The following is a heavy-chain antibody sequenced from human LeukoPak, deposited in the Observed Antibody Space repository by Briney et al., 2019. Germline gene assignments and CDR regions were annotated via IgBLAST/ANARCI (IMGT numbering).Heavy chain of an antibody. V-gene: IGHV4-34*01. Sequence: NASETLSLTCAVYGGSFSGYYWSWIRQAPGKGLEWIGEINHSGSTNYNPSLKSRFTISVDTSKNQFSLKLSSVTAADTAVYYCARDYKVLKGFVPREVGATGGWFDPWGQGTLVTVSS. J-gene: IGHJ5*02. CDR2: INHSGST. CDR3: ARDYKVLKGFVPREVGATGGWFDP. D-gene: IGHD1-26*01. CDR1: GGSFSGYY.